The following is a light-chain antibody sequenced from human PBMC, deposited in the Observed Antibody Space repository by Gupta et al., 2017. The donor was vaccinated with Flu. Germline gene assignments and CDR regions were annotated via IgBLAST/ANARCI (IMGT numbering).Light chain of an antibody. J-gene: IGLJ1*01. CDR2: GDN. CDR1: RSKIGSNT. V-gene: IGLV1-44*01. Sequence: RVLISCSGSRSKIGSNTVNWYQQVAVAVPKLLIYGDNQRPSVFPVRFSGSSSGNSASLAISGIHSEDDADYYCAAWYDSLIGSVFGTGTKLTVL. CDR3: AAWYDSLIGSV.